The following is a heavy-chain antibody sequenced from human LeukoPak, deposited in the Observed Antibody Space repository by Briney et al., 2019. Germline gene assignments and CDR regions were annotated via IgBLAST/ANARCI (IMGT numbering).Heavy chain of an antibody. Sequence: SETLSLTCTVSGGSISSRSYYWGWIRQPPGKGLEWVGSIYHSGGTYYNPSLKSRVTISVDTSKNQFSLKLSSVTAADTAVYYCARDTGDDDAFDIWGQGTMVTVSS. J-gene: IGHJ3*02. CDR3: ARDTGDDDAFDI. CDR2: IYHSGGT. D-gene: IGHD7-27*01. V-gene: IGHV4-39*07. CDR1: GGSISSRSYY.